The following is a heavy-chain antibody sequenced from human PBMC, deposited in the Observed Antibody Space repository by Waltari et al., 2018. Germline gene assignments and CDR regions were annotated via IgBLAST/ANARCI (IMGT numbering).Heavy chain of an antibody. V-gene: IGHV4-38-2*02. CDR1: GYSVSSGYY. CDR3: ARGAYDFWSGYSIWFDP. CDR2: IYHSGST. Sequence: QVQLQESGPGLVKPSETLSLTCTVSGYSVSSGYYWGWIRQPPGKGLEWIGSIYHSGSTYYNPSLKSRVTISVDTSKNQFSLKLSSVTAADTAVYYCARGAYDFWSGYSIWFDPWGQGTLVTVSS. J-gene: IGHJ5*02. D-gene: IGHD3-3*01.